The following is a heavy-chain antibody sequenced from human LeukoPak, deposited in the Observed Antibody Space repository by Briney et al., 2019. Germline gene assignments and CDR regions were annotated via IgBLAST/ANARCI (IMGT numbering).Heavy chain of an antibody. D-gene: IGHD4-11*01. CDR2: INPNTGYP. V-gene: IGHV1-2*06. CDR1: GYTFSGYF. Sequence: GASVKVSGKASGYTFSGYFIHWVRQAPGQGREWMGRINPNTGYPNHAQNFQGRVTMTRDTSISTAYMELSRLTTDDTAVYFCARGQPYGNYNYFDSWGQGTLVTVSS. J-gene: IGHJ5*01. CDR3: ARGQPYGNYNYFDS.